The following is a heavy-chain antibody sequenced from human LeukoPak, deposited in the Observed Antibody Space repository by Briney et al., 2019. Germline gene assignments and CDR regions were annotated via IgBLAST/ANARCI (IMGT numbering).Heavy chain of an antibody. CDR1: GFIFSDYS. CDR3: ARDNNWGFDY. Sequence: GGSLRLSCAASGFIFSDYSMNWVRQAPGKGLEWISNIRGSRSGLGSGMYYADSVRGRSTISRDDAKNSLYLQMSSLRAEDTAFYYCARDNNWGFDYWGQGALVTVSS. D-gene: IGHD1-1*01. V-gene: IGHV3-48*04. J-gene: IGHJ4*02. CDR2: IRGSRSGLGSGM.